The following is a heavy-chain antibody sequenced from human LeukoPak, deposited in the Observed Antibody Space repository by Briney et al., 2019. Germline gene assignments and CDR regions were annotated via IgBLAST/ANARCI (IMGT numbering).Heavy chain of an antibody. CDR2: IYHSGST. CDR3: ARENMGREIDF. J-gene: IGHJ4*02. CDR1: GYSISSGYY. D-gene: IGHD3-10*01. V-gene: IGHV4-38-2*02. Sequence: SETLSLTCTVSGYSISSGYYWGWIRQPPGKGLEWIGSIYHSGSTYYNPSLKSRVTISVDTSKNQFSLKLSSVTAADTAVYYCARENMGREIDFWGQGTLVTVSS.